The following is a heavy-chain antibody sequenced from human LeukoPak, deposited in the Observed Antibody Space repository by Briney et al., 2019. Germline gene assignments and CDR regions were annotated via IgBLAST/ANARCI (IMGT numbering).Heavy chain of an antibody. CDR3: ARQLGAYSYPFDI. V-gene: IGHV4-39*01. CDR1: GGSTSSSSYY. D-gene: IGHD3-16*01. CDR2: IYFTGTT. J-gene: IGHJ3*02. Sequence: SQTLSLTCTVPGGSTSSSSYYWGWIRQPPGEGLECTGSIYFTGTTLYNPSLTSRVTISVDTSKNQFSLRLNSVTAADTAVYYCARQLGAYSYPFDIWGQGTKVTVSS.